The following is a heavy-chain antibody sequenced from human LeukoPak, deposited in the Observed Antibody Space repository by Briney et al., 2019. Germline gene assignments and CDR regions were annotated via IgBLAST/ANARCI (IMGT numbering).Heavy chain of an antibody. V-gene: IGHV4-39*01. CDR1: GGSICSSSYY. J-gene: IGHJ4*02. CDR2: IYYSAST. CDR3: ARRVKDYDFWSGYYQPEY. Sequence: SSDTLSLTCTVSGGSICSSSYYWGCLREPPEKGLVGIECIYYSASTYHPPSLKSRVTISVDTYKNQFSLKLSFVTVADTAVYYCARRVKDYDFWSGYYQPEYWGQGTLVTVSS. D-gene: IGHD3-3*01.